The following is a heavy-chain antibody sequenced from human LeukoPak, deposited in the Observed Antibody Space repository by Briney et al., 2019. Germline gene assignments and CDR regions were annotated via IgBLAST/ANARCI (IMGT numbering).Heavy chain of an antibody. CDR2: ISPGGGTT. Sequence: GGSLRLSCAVSGFAFGSEAMSWVRQSPARGLEWVASISPGGGTTYYADYVKGRFIISRDNSNNTLFVQMNSLRAEDTAVYYRAKSRSGSANWALRIFDNWGQGALVTVSS. CDR3: AKSRSGSANWALRIFDN. D-gene: IGHD1-1*01. J-gene: IGHJ4*02. CDR1: GFAFGSEA. V-gene: IGHV3-23*01.